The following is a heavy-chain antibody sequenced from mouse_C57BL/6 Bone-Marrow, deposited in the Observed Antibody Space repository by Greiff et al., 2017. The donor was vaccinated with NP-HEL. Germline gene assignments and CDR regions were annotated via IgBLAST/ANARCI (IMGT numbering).Heavy chain of an antibody. J-gene: IGHJ1*03. CDR2: IDPEDGET. CDR3: ARTVVATPYWYFDV. D-gene: IGHD1-1*01. V-gene: IGHV14-2*01. CDR1: GFNLQDYY. Sequence: EVQLQQSGAELVKPGALVKLSCTASGFNLQDYYMHWVKQRTEQGLEWVGRIDPEDGETKYAPKFQGKATITAHTSSNTACLQLRSLTYEDTAVYYCARTVVATPYWYFDVWGTGTTVTVSS.